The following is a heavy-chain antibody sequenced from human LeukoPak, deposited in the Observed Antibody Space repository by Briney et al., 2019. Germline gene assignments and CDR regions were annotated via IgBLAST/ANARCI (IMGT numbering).Heavy chain of an antibody. CDR3: ARSQPAVGYCSGGSCYTTFDC. J-gene: IGHJ4*02. CDR2: IYYSGST. CDR1: GGSISSYY. V-gene: IGHV4-59*01. D-gene: IGHD2-15*01. Sequence: PSETLSLTCTVSGGSISSYYWSWIRQPPGKGLEWIGYIYYSGSTNYNPSLKSRVTISVDTSKNQFSLKLSSVTAADTAVYYCARSQPAVGYCSGGSCYTTFDCWGQGTLVTVSS.